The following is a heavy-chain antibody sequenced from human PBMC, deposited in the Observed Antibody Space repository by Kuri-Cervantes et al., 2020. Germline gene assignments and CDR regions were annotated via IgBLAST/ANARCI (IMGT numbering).Heavy chain of an antibody. Sequence: GGSLRLSCAASGFTFSSYAMSWVRQAPGKGLEWVSAISGSGGSTYYADSAKGRFTISRDNSNNTLYLQMNSLRAEDTALYYCARVIYDYVWGTYRDAFDIWGQGTMVTVSS. J-gene: IGHJ3*02. CDR3: ARVIYDYVWGTYRDAFDI. D-gene: IGHD3-16*02. V-gene: IGHV3-23*01. CDR1: GFTFSSYA. CDR2: ISGSGGST.